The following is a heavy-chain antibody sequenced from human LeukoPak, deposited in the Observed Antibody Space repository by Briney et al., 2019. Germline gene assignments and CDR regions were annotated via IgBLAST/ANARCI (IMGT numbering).Heavy chain of an antibody. Sequence: PSETLSLTCAVSGYSISSGYYWGWIRQPPGKGLEWIGSIYHSGSTYYNPSLKSRVTISVDTSKNQFSLKLSSVTAADTAVYYCARDPSCSGGSCYPPLNWFDPWGQATLVTVSS. D-gene: IGHD2-15*01. J-gene: IGHJ5*02. CDR1: GYSISSGYY. CDR3: ARDPSCSGGSCYPPLNWFDP. CDR2: IYHSGST. V-gene: IGHV4-38-2*02.